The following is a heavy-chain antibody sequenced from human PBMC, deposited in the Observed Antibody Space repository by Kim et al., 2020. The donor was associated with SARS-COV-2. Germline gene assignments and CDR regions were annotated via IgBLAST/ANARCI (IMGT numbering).Heavy chain of an antibody. Sequence: GGSLRLSCAASGFTFSSYGMHWVRQAPGKGLEWVAVISYDGSNKYYADSVKGRFTISRDNSKNTLYLQMNSLRAEDTAVYYCAKAVDYYYDSSGYFAFDIWGQGTMVTVSS. CDR2: ISYDGSNK. J-gene: IGHJ3*02. CDR1: GFTFSSYG. CDR3: AKAVDYYYDSSGYFAFDI. V-gene: IGHV3-30*18. D-gene: IGHD3-22*01.